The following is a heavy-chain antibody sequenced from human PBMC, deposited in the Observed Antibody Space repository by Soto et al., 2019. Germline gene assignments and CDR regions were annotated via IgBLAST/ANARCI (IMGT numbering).Heavy chain of an antibody. CDR3: AGGIAPRPLGS. CDR1: GGSISSGGSF. CDR2: IYHSGST. Sequence: QLQLQESGSGLVKPSQTLSLTCAVSGGSISSGGSFWSWIRQPPGKGLEWIGYIYHSGSTYYNPSLKSRVTISVDRSKTQFSLKLSSVTAADTAVYYCAGGIAPRPLGSWGQEPWSPSPQ. J-gene: IGHJ5*01. D-gene: IGHD6-6*01. V-gene: IGHV4-30-2*01.